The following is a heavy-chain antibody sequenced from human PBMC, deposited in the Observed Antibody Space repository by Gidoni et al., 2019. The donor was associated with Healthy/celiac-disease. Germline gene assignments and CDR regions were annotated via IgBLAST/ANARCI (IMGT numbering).Heavy chain of an antibody. J-gene: IGHJ5*02. Sequence: QVQLVQSGAEVKKPGSSVKVSCKASGGTFSSYTISWVRQAPGQGLEWMGRIIPILGIANYAQKFQGRVTITADKSTSTAYMELSSLRSEDTAVYYCARDLAYCGGDCYSPGMGWFDPWGQGTLVTVSS. V-gene: IGHV1-69*08. CDR3: ARDLAYCGGDCYSPGMGWFDP. D-gene: IGHD2-21*02. CDR1: GGTFSSYT. CDR2: IIPILGIA.